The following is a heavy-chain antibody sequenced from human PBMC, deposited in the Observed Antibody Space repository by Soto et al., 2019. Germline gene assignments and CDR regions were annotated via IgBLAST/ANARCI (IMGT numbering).Heavy chain of an antibody. CDR3: ARQGRFLEWLSSNWFDP. CDR2: IYYSGST. D-gene: IGHD3-3*01. Sequence: SETLSLTCTVPGGSISSSSYYWGWIRQPPGKGLEWIGSIYYSGSTYYNPSLKSRVTISVDTSKNQFSLKLSSVTAADTAVYYCARQGRFLEWLSSNWFDPWGQGTLVTVSS. V-gene: IGHV4-39*01. CDR1: GGSISSSSYY. J-gene: IGHJ5*02.